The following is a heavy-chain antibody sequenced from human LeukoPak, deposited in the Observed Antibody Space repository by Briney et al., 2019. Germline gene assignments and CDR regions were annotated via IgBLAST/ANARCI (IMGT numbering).Heavy chain of an antibody. CDR3: ARDGWVGDFDAFDI. D-gene: IGHD4-17*01. Sequence: PGGSLRLSCAASGFTFSSYSMNWVRQAPGKGLEWVSSISSSSNYIYYADSVKGRFTISRDNAKNSLYLQMNSLRAEDTAVYYCARDGWVGDFDAFDIWGQGTMVTVSS. CDR1: GFTFSSYS. V-gene: IGHV3-21*01. J-gene: IGHJ3*02. CDR2: ISSSSNYI.